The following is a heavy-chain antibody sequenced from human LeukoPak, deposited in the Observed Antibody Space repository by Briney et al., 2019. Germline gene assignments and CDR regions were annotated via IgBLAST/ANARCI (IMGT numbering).Heavy chain of an antibody. CDR3: ARLPQPEGYYYGMDV. CDR2: IYYSGST. V-gene: IGHV4-30-4*01. D-gene: IGHD2-2*01. J-gene: IGHJ6*02. Sequence: PSETLSLTCTVSGGSISRVAYYWSWIRQPPGKGLEWIGYIYYSGSTYYNPSLKSRVTISVDTSKNQFSLKLSSVTAADTAVYYCARLPQPEGYYYGMDVWGQGTTVTVSS. CDR1: GGSISRVAYY.